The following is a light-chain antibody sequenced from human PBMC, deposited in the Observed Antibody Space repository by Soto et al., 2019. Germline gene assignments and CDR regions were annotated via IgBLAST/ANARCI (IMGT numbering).Light chain of an antibody. CDR1: QSVGSS. Sequence: EIVMTQSPATLSVSPGERATLSCRASQSVGSSLAWYQQEPGQAPRLFIYGASTRATGIPARFSGSGSGTEFTLTISSLQSEDFAVYFCQQYKNWPPITFGQGTRLEIK. V-gene: IGKV3-15*01. CDR2: GAS. CDR3: QQYKNWPPIT. J-gene: IGKJ5*01.